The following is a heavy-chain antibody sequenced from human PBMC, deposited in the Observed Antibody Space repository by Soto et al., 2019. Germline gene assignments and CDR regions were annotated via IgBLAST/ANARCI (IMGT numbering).Heavy chain of an antibody. CDR1: GFTFSDYY. CDR2: ISSGGSTI. CDR3: ARVRGEARLTYFDY. D-gene: IGHD3-10*01. V-gene: IGHV3-11*01. Sequence: GGSLRLSCAASGFTFSDYYMSWIRQAPGKGLEWVSYISSGGSTIYYADSVKGRFTISRDNAKNSLYLQMNSLRAEDTAVYYCARVRGEARLTYFDYWGQGTLVTVSS. J-gene: IGHJ4*02.